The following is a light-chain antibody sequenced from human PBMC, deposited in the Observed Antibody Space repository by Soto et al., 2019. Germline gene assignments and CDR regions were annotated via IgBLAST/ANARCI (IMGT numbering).Light chain of an antibody. CDR2: YDS. CDR1: NIGSKS. CDR3: QVWDSSSDPYV. V-gene: IGLV3-21*04. J-gene: IGLJ1*01. Sequence: SYELTQPPSVSVAPGKTARITCGGSNIGSKSVHWYQQKPGQAPVLVIYYDSDRPSGIPERFSGSNSGNTATLTISRVEAGDEAVYYCQVWDSSSDPYVFGTGTKLTVL.